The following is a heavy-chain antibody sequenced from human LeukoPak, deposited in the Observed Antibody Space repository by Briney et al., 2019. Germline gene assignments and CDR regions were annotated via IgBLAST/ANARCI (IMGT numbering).Heavy chain of an antibody. CDR2: ITASSTAI. V-gene: IGHV3-21*01. CDR3: ARGRRTGDRGYYFDY. Sequence: GGSLRLSCAASGFTFNTYTMNWVRQAPGKGLEWVSSITASSTAIYSADSVKGRFTISRDNAKNFLYLQMNSLRAEDTAVYYCARGRRTGDRGYYFDYWGQGTLVTVSS. CDR1: GFTFNTYT. J-gene: IGHJ4*02. D-gene: IGHD7-27*01.